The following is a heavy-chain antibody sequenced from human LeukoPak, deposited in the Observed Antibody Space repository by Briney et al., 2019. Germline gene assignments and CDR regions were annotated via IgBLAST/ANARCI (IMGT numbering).Heavy chain of an antibody. Sequence: SETLSLTRAIYGGSFSGYYWSWIRQPPGKGLEWIGEINHSGNIKYNPSLKSRVTISGDMSKKQFSLSLSSVTAADTAMYYCAKALFVGDYVPFDSWGQGSLVTVSS. CDR3: AKALFVGDYVPFDS. CDR2: INHSGNI. V-gene: IGHV4-34*01. CDR1: GGSFSGYY. J-gene: IGHJ4*02. D-gene: IGHD4-17*01.